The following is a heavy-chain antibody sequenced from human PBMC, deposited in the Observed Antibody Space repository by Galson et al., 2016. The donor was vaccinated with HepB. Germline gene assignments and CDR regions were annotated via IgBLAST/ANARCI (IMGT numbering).Heavy chain of an antibody. CDR1: GITFSSYT. CDR2: ISSSSDSI. CDR3: TRVPFSSLWVYFDH. J-gene: IGHJ4*02. Sequence: SLRLSCAVSGITFSSYTMNWVRQAPGKGLEWVASISSSSDSIHYADSVQGRFIISRDNAKSSLYLQMNDLRDEDTAVYFCTRVPFSSLWVYFDHWGQGTLVIVSS. D-gene: IGHD6-19*01. V-gene: IGHV3-21*01.